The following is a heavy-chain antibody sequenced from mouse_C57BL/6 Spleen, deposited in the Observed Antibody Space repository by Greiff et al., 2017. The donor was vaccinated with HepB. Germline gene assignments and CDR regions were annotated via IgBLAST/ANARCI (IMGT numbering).Heavy chain of an antibody. J-gene: IGHJ2*01. CDR1: GYTFTSYW. V-gene: IGHV1-69*01. Sequence: VQLQQSGAELVMPGASVKLSCKASGYTFTSYWMHWVKQRPGQGLEWIGEIDPSDSYTNYNQKFKGKSTLTVDKSSSTAYMQLGSLTSEDSAVYYCAREGDFDYWGQGTTLTVSS. CDR3: AREGDFDY. CDR2: IDPSDSYT.